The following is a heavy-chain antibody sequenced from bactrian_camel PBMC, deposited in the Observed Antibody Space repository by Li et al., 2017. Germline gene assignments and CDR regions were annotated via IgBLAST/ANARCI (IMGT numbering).Heavy chain of an antibody. D-gene: IGHD6*01. CDR1: GYTYSGNC. Sequence: HVQLVESGGGSVQAGGSLRLSCAASGYTYSGNCVGWFRQAPGKEREGVAHIWTGDGNTYYAGSVKGRFTISQDTAKNVVYLQMNSLKPEDTAMYYCAADVSPLCGSWAIAGFDFWGQGTQVTVS. CDR3: AADVSPLCGSWAIAGFDF. V-gene: IGHV3-3*01. J-gene: IGHJ6*01. CDR2: IWTGDGNT.